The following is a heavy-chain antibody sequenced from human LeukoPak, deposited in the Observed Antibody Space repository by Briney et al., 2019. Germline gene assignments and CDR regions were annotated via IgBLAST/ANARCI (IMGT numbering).Heavy chain of an antibody. CDR1: GHSISSGYY. Sequence: PSETLSLTCTVSGHSISSGYYWGWIRQPPGKGLEWIGNIYHSGSTYYSPSLKSRVTMSVDTSKNQFSLKLSSVTAADTAVYYCARIGGWSPFDYWGQGTLVTVSS. D-gene: IGHD2-15*01. CDR2: IYHSGST. V-gene: IGHV4-38-2*02. J-gene: IGHJ4*02. CDR3: ARIGGWSPFDY.